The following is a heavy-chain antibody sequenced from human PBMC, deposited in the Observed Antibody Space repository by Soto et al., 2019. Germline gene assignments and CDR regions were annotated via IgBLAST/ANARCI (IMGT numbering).Heavy chain of an antibody. Sequence: SVKVSCKASGGTFSSYAISWVRQAPGQGLEWMGGIIPIFGTANYAQKFQGRVTITADESTSTAYMELSSLRSEDTAVYYCARWLTPGSDYYYGMDVWGQGTTVTVSS. V-gene: IGHV1-69*13. CDR2: IIPIFGTA. J-gene: IGHJ6*02. D-gene: IGHD6-19*01. CDR1: GGTFSSYA. CDR3: ARWLTPGSDYYYGMDV.